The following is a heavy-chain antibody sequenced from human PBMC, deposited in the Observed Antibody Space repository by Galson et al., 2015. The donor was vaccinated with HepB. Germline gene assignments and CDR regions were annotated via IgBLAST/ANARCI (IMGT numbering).Heavy chain of an antibody. CDR2: FDPEDGET. CDR1: GYTLTELS. J-gene: IGHJ6*03. V-gene: IGHV1-24*01. D-gene: IGHD5-18*01. CDR3: ATGGYSYGYHYYMDV. Sequence: SVKVSCKVSGYTLTELSMHWVRQAPGKGLEWMGGFDPEDGETIYAQKSQGRVTMTEDTSTDTAYMELSSLRSEDTAVYYCATGGYSYGYHYYMDVWGKGTTVTVSS.